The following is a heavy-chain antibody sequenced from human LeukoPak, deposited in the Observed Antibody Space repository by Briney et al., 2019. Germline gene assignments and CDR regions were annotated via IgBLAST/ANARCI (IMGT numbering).Heavy chain of an antibody. CDR1: GASFSGYY. D-gene: IGHD5-18*01. CDR3: ARDRIGYSYANNWFGP. J-gene: IGHJ5*02. V-gene: IGHV4-34*01. CDR2: INHSGST. Sequence: SETLSLTCAVYGASFSGYYWSWIRQPPGKGLEWLREINHSGSTNYNPSLKSRVTISVDTSKNQFSLKLSSVTAADTAVYYCARDRIGYSYANNWFGPWGQGTLVTVSS.